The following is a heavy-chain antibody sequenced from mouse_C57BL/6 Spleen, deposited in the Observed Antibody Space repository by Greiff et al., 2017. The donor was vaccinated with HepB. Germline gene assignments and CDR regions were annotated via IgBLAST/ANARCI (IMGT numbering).Heavy chain of an antibody. D-gene: IGHD1-1*01. CDR1: GYTFTSYW. Sequence: QVQLQQPGAELVKPGASVKMSCKASGYTFTSYWITWVKQRPGQGLEWIGDIYPGSGSTNYNEKFKSKATLTVDTSSSTAYMQLSSQTSEDSAVYYCARSPYGSSYAMDYWGQGTSVTVSS. CDR3: ARSPYGSSYAMDY. V-gene: IGHV1-55*01. CDR2: IYPGSGST. J-gene: IGHJ4*01.